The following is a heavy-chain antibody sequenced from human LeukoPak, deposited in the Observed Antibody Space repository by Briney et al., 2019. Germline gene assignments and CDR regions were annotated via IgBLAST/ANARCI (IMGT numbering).Heavy chain of an antibody. CDR3: ARDIAVAGYYYYGMDV. CDR1: GGSFSGYY. Sequence: SETLSLTCAVYGGSFSGYYWSWIRQLPGKGLEWIGEINHSGSTNYNPSLKSRVTISVDTSKNQFSLKLSSVTAADTAVYYCARDIAVAGYYYYGMDVWGQGTTVTVSS. V-gene: IGHV4-34*01. D-gene: IGHD6-19*01. CDR2: INHSGST. J-gene: IGHJ6*02.